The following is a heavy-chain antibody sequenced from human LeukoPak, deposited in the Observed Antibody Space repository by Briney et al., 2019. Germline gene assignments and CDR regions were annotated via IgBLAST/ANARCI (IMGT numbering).Heavy chain of an antibody. Sequence: GGSLRLSCVASGFTVSSSYMSWVRQAPGKGLEWVSVVYSGGSTYYADSVKGRFTISRDNSKNTLYLQMNSLRAEDTDVYYCARVNDFWSGYVDYWGQGTLVTVSS. V-gene: IGHV3-53*01. CDR3: ARVNDFWSGYVDY. D-gene: IGHD3-3*01. J-gene: IGHJ4*02. CDR2: VYSGGST. CDR1: GFTVSSSY.